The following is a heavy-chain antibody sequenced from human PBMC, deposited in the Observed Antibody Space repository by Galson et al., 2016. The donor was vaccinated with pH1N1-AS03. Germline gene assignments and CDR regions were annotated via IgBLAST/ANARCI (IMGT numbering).Heavy chain of an antibody. Sequence: SVKVSCKASGYTFTSYDINWVRQATGQGFEWMGWMNPNSGNTGYAQKFQGRVTMTRNTSISTAYMELSSLRSEDTAVYYCASRCSSTSCLYYYYGMDVWGQGTPVTVSS. J-gene: IGHJ6*02. CDR1: GYTFTSYD. D-gene: IGHD2-2*01. CDR3: ASRCSSTSCLYYYYGMDV. CDR2: MNPNSGNT. V-gene: IGHV1-8*01.